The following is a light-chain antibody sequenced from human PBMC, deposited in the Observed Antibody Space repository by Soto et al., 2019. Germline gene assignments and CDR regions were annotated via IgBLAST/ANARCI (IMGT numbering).Light chain of an antibody. J-gene: IGKJ5*01. CDR1: QSISSW. Sequence: DIQMTQSPSTLSATAGDRVTITCRASQSISSWLAWYQKKPGKAPKLLIYAASILQSGVPSRFSGSGSGTDFTLTISSLQPEDFATYYCQQGHSNPITLGQGTRLEIK. V-gene: IGKV1-39*01. CDR2: AAS. CDR3: QQGHSNPIT.